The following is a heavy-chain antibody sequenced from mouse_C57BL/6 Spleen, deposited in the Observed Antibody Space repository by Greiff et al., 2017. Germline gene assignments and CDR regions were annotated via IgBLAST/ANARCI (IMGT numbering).Heavy chain of an antibody. D-gene: IGHD1-1*01. CDR3: ARTVYFDY. V-gene: IGHV1-26*01. CDR2: INPNNGGT. Sequence: EVQLQQSGPELVKPGASVKISCKASGYTFTDYYMNWVKQSHGKSLEWIGDINPNNGGTSYNQKFKGKATLTVDKSSSTAYMELRSLTSEDSAVYYFARTVYFDYRGQGTTLTVSS. J-gene: IGHJ2*01. CDR1: GYTFTDYY.